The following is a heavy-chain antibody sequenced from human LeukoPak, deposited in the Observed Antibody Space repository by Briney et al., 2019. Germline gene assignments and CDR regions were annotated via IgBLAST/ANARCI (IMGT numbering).Heavy chain of an antibody. D-gene: IGHD4-17*01. V-gene: IGHV3-23*01. CDR2: ISGSGGST. CDR1: GFTFRSYA. CDR3: AKDKFYGDYFYNWFDP. J-gene: IGHJ5*02. Sequence: GGSLRLSCAASGFTFRSYAMSWVRQAPGKGLEWVSAISGSGGSTYYADSVKGRFTISRDNSKNTLYLQMNSLRAEDTAVYYCAKDKFYGDYFYNWFDPWGQGTLVTVSS.